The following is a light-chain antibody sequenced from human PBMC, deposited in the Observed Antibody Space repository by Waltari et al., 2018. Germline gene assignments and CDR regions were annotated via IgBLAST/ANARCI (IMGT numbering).Light chain of an antibody. J-gene: IGKJ4*01. Sequence: EVVLTQSPATLSLSPGVRATLSRRASQSVSHFLAWYQQKPGQAPRLLIYEASQRATGIPARFSGSGSGTDFTLTISSLEPEDFAVYYCQQRSNWPPLTFGGGTKVEIK. CDR2: EAS. V-gene: IGKV3-11*01. CDR1: QSVSHF. CDR3: QQRSNWPPLT.